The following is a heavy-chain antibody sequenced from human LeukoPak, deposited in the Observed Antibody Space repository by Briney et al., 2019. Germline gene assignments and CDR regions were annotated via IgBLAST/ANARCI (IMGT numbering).Heavy chain of an antibody. V-gene: IGHV1-2*02. CDR1: GYTFTGCY. Sequence: ASVKVSCKASGYTFTGCYMHWVRQAPGQGLEWMGWINPNSGGTNYAQKFQGRVTMTRDTSTSTVYMELSSLRSEDTAVYYCARDSRWLQFYVRIDYWGQGTLVTVSS. CDR3: ARDSRWLQFYVRIDY. CDR2: INPNSGGT. J-gene: IGHJ4*02. D-gene: IGHD5-24*01.